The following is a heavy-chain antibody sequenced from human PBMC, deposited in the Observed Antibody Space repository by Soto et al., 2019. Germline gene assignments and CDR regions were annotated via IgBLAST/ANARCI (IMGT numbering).Heavy chain of an antibody. Sequence: PSETLSLTCAVHGGSFSGYYWSWIRQPPGKGLEWIGEINHSGSTNYNPSLKSRVTISVDTSKNQFSLKLSSVTAADTAVYYCARAGRVWGPFDIWGQGTMVTASS. CDR2: INHSGST. CDR1: GGSFSGYY. CDR3: ARAGRVWGPFDI. V-gene: IGHV4-34*01. J-gene: IGHJ3*02. D-gene: IGHD7-27*01.